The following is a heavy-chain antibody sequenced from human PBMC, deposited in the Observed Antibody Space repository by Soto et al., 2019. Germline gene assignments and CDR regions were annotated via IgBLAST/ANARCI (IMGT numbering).Heavy chain of an antibody. CDR1: GGSISSYY. V-gene: IGHV4-59*01. Sequence: PSETLSLTCTVSGGSISSYYWSWIRQPPGKGLEWIGYIYYSGSTNYNPSLKSRVTISLDTSKNQFSLKLNSVTAADTAVYYCARVVESYVLHGDVFDPWSRGTLVTVSS. CDR2: IYYSGST. D-gene: IGHD4-17*01. CDR3: ARVVESYVLHGDVFDP. J-gene: IGHJ5*02.